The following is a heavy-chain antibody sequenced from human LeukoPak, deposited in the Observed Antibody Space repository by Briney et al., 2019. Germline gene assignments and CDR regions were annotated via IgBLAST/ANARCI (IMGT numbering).Heavy chain of an antibody. V-gene: IGHV3-7*01. D-gene: IGHD2-15*01. CDR1: GLAFKNYW. J-gene: IGHJ1*01. CDR2: IHPDGSVK. CDR3: ASTFPYCGDGSCAL. Sequence: PGGSLRLSCLGTGLAFKNYWMTWVRQAPGKGLEWVANIHPDGSVKNFVDAVRGRFPISRDNATNSLHLQLDNQSADDPAEYYHASTFPYCGDGSCALGGQGTLVIVSS.